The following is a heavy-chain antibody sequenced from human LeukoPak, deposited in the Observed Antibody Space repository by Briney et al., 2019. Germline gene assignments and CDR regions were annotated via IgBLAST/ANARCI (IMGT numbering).Heavy chain of an antibody. CDR1: GYSISSGYY. Sequence: SETLSLTCTVSGYSISSGYYWGWIRQPPGKGLEWVGSIYHSGSTYYNPSLKSRVTISVYTSKNQFSLKLRSVTAADTAVYYCASGGYCSSTSCHPNWGQGTLVTVSS. J-gene: IGHJ4*02. CDR2: IYHSGST. D-gene: IGHD2-2*01. CDR3: ASGGYCSSTSCHPN. V-gene: IGHV4-38-2*02.